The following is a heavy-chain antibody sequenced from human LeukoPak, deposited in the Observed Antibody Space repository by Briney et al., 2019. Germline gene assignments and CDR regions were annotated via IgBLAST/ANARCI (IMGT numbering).Heavy chain of an antibody. V-gene: IGHV3-21*01. CDR2: ISSSSSYI. CDR3: AGVPAALEYYYYMDV. CDR1: GLTFSTYA. D-gene: IGHD2-2*01. Sequence: GGSLRLSCAASGLTFSTYAMNWVRQAPGKGLEWVSSISSSSSYIYYADSVKGRFTISRDNAKNSLYLQMNSLRAEDTAVYYCAGVPAALEYYYYMDVWGKGTTVTVSS. J-gene: IGHJ6*03.